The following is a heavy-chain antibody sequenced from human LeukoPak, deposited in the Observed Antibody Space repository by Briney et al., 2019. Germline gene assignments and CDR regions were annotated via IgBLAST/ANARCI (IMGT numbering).Heavy chain of an antibody. V-gene: IGHV1-69*01. D-gene: IGHD3-3*01. CDR1: GGTLSSYA. CDR3: ARGPLRFLGEIDY. J-gene: IGHJ4*02. Sequence: VKGSCKGSGGTLSSYAISWGGQAPGQRLEWMGGIIPIFGTANYAQKFQGRVTITADESTSTAYMELSSLRSEDTAVYYCARGPLRFLGEIDYWGQGTLVTVSS. CDR2: IIPIFGTA.